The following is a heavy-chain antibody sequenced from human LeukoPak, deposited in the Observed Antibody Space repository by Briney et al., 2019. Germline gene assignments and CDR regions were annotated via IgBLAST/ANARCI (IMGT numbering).Heavy chain of an antibody. Sequence: GGSLRLSCAASGFTFSSYDMHWVRQATGKGLEWVSAIGTAGDTYYAGSVKGRFTISRENAKKSLYLQMNSLRAGDTAVYYCARGISGGYCSGGTCHTRYHYVDVWGKGTTVTISS. V-gene: IGHV3-13*01. J-gene: IGHJ6*03. CDR1: GFTFSSYD. D-gene: IGHD2-15*01. CDR3: ARGISGGYCSGGTCHTRYHYVDV. CDR2: IGTAGDT.